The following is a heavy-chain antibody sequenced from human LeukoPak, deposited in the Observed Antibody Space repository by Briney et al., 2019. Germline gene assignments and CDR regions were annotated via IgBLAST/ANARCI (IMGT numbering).Heavy chain of an antibody. CDR1: DGSIRTYY. Sequence: SETLSLTCSVSDGSIRTYYWSWIRQSPGQGLEWIGNIYYRGDIDYNPSLKSRVIISIDTSKNQFSLKVTSLTAADTAVYYCTTNKDWAEADWGQGTLVIVSS. J-gene: IGHJ4*02. D-gene: IGHD3/OR15-3a*01. CDR2: IYYRGDI. CDR3: TTNKDWAEAD. V-gene: IGHV4-59*03.